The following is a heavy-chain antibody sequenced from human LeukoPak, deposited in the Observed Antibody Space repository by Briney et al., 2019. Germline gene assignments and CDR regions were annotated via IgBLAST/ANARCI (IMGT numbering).Heavy chain of an antibody. CDR2: ISGSGGTT. D-gene: IGHD6-13*01. CDR3: ARRFPYSSSWDFDS. J-gene: IGHJ4*02. Sequence: GGSLRLSCAASGFIFSSYAMSWVRQAPGKGLEWVSGISGSGGTTYYADSVKGRFTISRDNSKNTLHLQMNSLRVEDTAVYYCARRFPYSSSWDFDSWGRGTLVTVSS. V-gene: IGHV3-23*01. CDR1: GFIFSSYA.